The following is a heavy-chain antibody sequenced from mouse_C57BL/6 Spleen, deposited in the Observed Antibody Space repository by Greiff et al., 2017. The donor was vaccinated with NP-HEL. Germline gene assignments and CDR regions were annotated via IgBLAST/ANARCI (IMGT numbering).Heavy chain of an antibody. J-gene: IGHJ2*01. CDR3: ARSLYGNYNYFDY. D-gene: IGHD2-1*01. Sequence: EVQLQQSGPELVKPGASVKISCKASGYTFTDYYMNWVKQSHGKSLEWIGDINPNNGGTSYNQKFKGKATLTVDKSSSTAYMELRSLTSEDSAVYYCARSLYGNYNYFDYWGKGTTLTVSS. V-gene: IGHV1-26*01. CDR2: INPNNGGT. CDR1: GYTFTDYY.